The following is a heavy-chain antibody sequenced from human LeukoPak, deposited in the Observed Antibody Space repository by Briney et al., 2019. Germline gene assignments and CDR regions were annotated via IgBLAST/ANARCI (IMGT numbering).Heavy chain of an antibody. V-gene: IGHV1-46*01. D-gene: IGHD2-8*01. J-gene: IGHJ3*02. CDR1: GFTFTSYY. Sequence: GGSLRLSCAASGFTFTSYYMHWVRQAPGQGLEWMGIINPGGGSTNYAQKFQGRVIMTRDTSTSTIYMEMSSLRSEDTAMYYCARQRGGQYEDGFDMWGQGTMVTVSS. CDR2: INPGGGST. CDR3: ARQRGGQYEDGFDM.